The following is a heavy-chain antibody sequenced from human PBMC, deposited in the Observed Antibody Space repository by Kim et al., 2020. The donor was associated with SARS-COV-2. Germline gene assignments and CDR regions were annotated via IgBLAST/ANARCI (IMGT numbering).Heavy chain of an antibody. Sequence: GGSLRLSCAASGFTFSSYGMHWVRQAPGKGLEWVAVIWYDGSNKYYADSVKGRFTISRDNSKNTLYLQMNSLRAEDTAVYYCAKDRWDSGGMAPFDYWGQGTLVTVSS. CDR1: GFTFSSYG. CDR2: IWYDGSNK. D-gene: IGHD1-26*01. CDR3: AKDRWDSGGMAPFDY. V-gene: IGHV3-33*06. J-gene: IGHJ4*02.